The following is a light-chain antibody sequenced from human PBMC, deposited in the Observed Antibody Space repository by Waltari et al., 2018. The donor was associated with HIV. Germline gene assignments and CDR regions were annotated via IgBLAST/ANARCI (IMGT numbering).Light chain of an antibody. Sequence: QSALTQPPSTSGTPGQTVTIPCSGSSSNIGDNYVSWYQQLPGTAPKLLIYRNSQRPSGVRARFSGSKSGTSASLAINDLRSEDEAEYHCAAWDDSLSGWVFGGGTNLTVL. CDR3: AAWDDSLSGWV. V-gene: IGLV1-47*01. CDR1: SSNIGDNY. J-gene: IGLJ3*02. CDR2: RNS.